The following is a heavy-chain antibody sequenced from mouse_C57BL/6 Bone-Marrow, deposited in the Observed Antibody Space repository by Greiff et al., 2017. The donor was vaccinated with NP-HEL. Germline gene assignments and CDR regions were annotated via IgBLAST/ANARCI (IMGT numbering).Heavy chain of an antibody. V-gene: IGHV1-80*01. CDR2: IYPGDGDT. CDR1: GYAFSSYW. J-gene: IGHJ2*01. CDR3: ARGVGRRPYFDY. D-gene: IGHD4-1*01. Sequence: VQLQQSGAELVKPGASVKISCKASGYAFSSYWMNWVKQRPGKGLEWIGQIYPGDGDTNYNGKFKGKATLTADKSSSTAYMQLSSLTSEDSAVYFCARGVGRRPYFDYWGQGTTLTVSS.